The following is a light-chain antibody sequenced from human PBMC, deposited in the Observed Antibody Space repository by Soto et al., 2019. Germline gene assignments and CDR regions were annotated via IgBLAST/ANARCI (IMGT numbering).Light chain of an antibody. V-gene: IGLV2-14*01. CDR1: SSDIGGYNY. Sequence: QSALTQPASVSGSPGQSITISCTGTSSDIGGYNYVSWYQQHPGKAPKLMIYEVTNRPSGVSNRFSGSKSGNTASLTISGLQAEDEADYYCSSYTSISTQVSGGGTKVTVL. J-gene: IGLJ3*02. CDR2: EVT. CDR3: SSYTSISTQV.